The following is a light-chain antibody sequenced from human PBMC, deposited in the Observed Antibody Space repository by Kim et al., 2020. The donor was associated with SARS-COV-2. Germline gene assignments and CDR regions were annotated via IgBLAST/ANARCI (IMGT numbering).Light chain of an antibody. CDR1: QGIATY. CDR2: AAS. V-gene: IGKV1-27*01. CDR3: QKYTTAPWT. J-gene: IGKJ1*01. Sequence: DIQMTQSPSPLSASVGDRVTITCRASQGIATYLAWYQQKPGKAPKLLIYAASTLQSGVPSRFTGSGSGTDFALTISSLQPEDVATYYCQKYTTAPWTFGPGTKVDIK.